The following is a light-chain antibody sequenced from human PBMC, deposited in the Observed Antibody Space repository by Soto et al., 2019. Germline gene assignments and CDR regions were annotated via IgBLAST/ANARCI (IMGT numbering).Light chain of an antibody. CDR1: SSDVGGYNY. V-gene: IGLV2-14*03. J-gene: IGLJ1*01. CDR2: DVT. Sequence: QSALTQPASVSGSPGQSIAISCTGTSSDVGGYNYVSWYQQHPGKAPKLMIYDVTTRPSGVSNRFSGSKSGNTAALTTSGLHAEDEADYYCSSYTSDTTGVFGTGTKVTVL. CDR3: SSYTSDTTGV.